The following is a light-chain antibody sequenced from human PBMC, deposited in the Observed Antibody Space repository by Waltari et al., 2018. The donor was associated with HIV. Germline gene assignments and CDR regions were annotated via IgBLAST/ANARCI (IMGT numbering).Light chain of an antibody. CDR1: SSNIGAGYD. J-gene: IGLJ2*01. Sequence: QSVLTQPPSVSGAPGQRVTIACTGGSSNIGAGYDVHWYRKFPGTAPKLLIYDTKKRPSGVPDRFSGSKSGTSASLAITGLQAEDEADYYCQFFDSSLSAVIFGGGTKLTVL. CDR2: DTK. CDR3: QFFDSSLSAVI. V-gene: IGLV1-40*01.